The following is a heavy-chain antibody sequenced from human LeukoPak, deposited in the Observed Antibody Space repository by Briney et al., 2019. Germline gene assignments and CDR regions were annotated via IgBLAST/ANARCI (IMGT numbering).Heavy chain of an antibody. Sequence: GGSLRLSCAASGFTFDDYAMHWVRQAPGKGLEWVPGISWNSGSIGYADSVKGRFTISRDNAKNSLYLQMNSLRAEDTAVYYCARDLSGRYTVDYWGQGTLVTVSS. CDR1: GFTFDDYA. D-gene: IGHD1-26*01. J-gene: IGHJ4*02. CDR2: ISWNSGSI. CDR3: ARDLSGRYTVDY. V-gene: IGHV3-9*01.